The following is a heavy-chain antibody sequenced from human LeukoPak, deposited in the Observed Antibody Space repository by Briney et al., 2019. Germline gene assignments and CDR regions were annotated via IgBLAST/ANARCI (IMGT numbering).Heavy chain of an antibody. D-gene: IGHD3-3*01. CDR2: IIPIFGTA. J-gene: IGHJ6*02. V-gene: IGHV1-69*13. Sequence: GASVTVSCTASGGTFSSYAISWVRQAPGQGLEWMGGIIPIFGTANYAQKFQGRVTITADESTSTAYMELSSLRSEDTAVYYCAKSSPSPGPIWSTHPRTYGMDVWGQGTTVIVSS. CDR1: GGTFSSYA. CDR3: AKSSPSPGPIWSTHPRTYGMDV.